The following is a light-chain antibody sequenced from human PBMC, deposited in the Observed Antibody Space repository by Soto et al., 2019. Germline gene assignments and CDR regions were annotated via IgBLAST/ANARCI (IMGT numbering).Light chain of an antibody. J-gene: IGKJ4*01. Sequence: DLQMTQSPSTLSASVGDRVTITCRASQNIDIWLSWYQQKPGKAPSLLIYDDSNLKSGVPSRFSGSGSGTEITLTIRSMQPDDSGRYYCQKHKSYPVTCGGGNKVEIK. CDR3: QKHKSYPVT. V-gene: IGKV1-5*01. CDR1: QNIDIW. CDR2: DDS.